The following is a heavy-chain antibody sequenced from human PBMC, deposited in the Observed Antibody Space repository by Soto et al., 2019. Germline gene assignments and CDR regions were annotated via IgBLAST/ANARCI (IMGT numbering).Heavy chain of an antibody. D-gene: IGHD1-1*01. CDR3: VSRGISAFDH. V-gene: IGHV3-30-3*01. CDR1: GFTFSTYA. J-gene: IGHJ4*02. CDR2: ISSDGSNE. Sequence: PGGSLRLSCAASGFTFSTYAMHWVRQAPGKGPDWVAFISSDGSNEYYADSVKGRFTISRDNSKKTLYLQMNSLRPEDTAVYCCVSRGISAFDHWGQGTLVTVSS.